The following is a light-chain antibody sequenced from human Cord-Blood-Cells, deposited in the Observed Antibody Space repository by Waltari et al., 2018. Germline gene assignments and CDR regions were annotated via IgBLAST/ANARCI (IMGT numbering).Light chain of an antibody. CDR1: RSDVGGYNY. J-gene: IGLJ3*02. V-gene: IGLV2-14*01. CDR3: SSYTSSSTWV. Sequence: QSALTQPASVSGSPGQSITIPCTGTRSDVGGYNYVTWYQQHPGNAPKLMIYDVSNRPSGVSNRFSGSKSGNTASLTISGLQAEDEADYYCSSYTSSSTWVFGGGTKLTVL. CDR2: DVS.